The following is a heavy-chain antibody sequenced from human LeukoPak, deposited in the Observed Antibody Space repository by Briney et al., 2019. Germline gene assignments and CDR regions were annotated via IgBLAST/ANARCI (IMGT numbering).Heavy chain of an antibody. D-gene: IGHD5-18*01. CDR2: INPSGGST. CDR3: ARDPHQLQLWPQPYFDY. CDR1: GYTFTSYY. Sequence: ASVEVSCKASGYTFTSYYMHWVRQAPGQGLEWMGIINPSGGSTSYAQKFQGRVTMTRDTSTSTVYMELSSLRSEDTAVYYCARDPHQLQLWPQPYFDYWGQGTLVTVSS. V-gene: IGHV1-46*01. J-gene: IGHJ4*02.